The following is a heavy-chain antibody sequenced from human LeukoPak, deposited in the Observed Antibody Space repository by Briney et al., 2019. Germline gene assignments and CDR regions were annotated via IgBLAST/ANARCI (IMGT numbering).Heavy chain of an antibody. J-gene: IGHJ5*02. CDR3: AKDRSLTPRDFWSGYYWFDP. V-gene: IGHV3-43D*04. CDR1: GFTFDDYA. D-gene: IGHD3-3*01. CDR2: ISWDGGST. Sequence: GGSLRLSCAASGFTFDDYAMHWARQAPGKGLEWVSLISWDGGSTYYADSVKGRFTISRDNSKNSLYLQMNSLRAEDTALYYCAKDRSLTPRDFWSGYYWFDPWGQGTLVTVSS.